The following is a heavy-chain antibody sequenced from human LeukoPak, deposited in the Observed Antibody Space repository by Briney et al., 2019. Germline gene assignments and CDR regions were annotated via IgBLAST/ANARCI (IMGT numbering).Heavy chain of an antibody. CDR1: VGSFSGYY. CDR3: ARGGYCTNGICYTPGFDP. Sequence: PSETLSLTCAVYVGSFSGYYWSWIRQPPGKGLEWIGEINHSGSTNYNPSLKSRVTISVDTSKNQFSLKLSSVTAADTAVYYCARGGYCTNGICYTPGFDPWGQGTLVTLSS. D-gene: IGHD2-8*01. V-gene: IGHV4-34*01. J-gene: IGHJ5*02. CDR2: INHSGST.